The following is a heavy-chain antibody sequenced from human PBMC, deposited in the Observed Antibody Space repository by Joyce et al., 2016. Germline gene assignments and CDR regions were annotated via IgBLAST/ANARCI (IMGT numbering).Heavy chain of an antibody. V-gene: IGHV1-18*01. Sequence: QIQLVQSGAEVKNPGASVKVSCTSSGYPFSRYGISWVRQAPGLGLEWLAWISTYNGATRYAQKLQGRVTVTTDTSTTTAYMEVRSLRSDDTAVYYCARDPSVNLGPTTHWNDYYYGMDVWGQGTTVTVSS. CDR3: ARDPSVNLGPTTHWNDYYYGMDV. CDR2: ISTYNGAT. D-gene: IGHD1-26*01. J-gene: IGHJ6*02. CDR1: GYPFSRYG.